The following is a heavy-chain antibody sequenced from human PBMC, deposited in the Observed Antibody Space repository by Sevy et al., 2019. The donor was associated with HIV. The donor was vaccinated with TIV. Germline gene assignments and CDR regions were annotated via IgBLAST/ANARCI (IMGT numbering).Heavy chain of an antibody. CDR3: TRVGGLTDYGMDV. CDR2: IYYNVRI. Sequence: SETPLTCTVSGGSVSSDTYYWTWIRQPPGKGLEFIGYIYYNVRINYNPSLKSRVTISVDTSKNQFSLKVTSVTAADTAVYYCTRVGGLTDYGMDVWGQGTSVTVSS. D-gene: IGHD1-26*01. CDR1: GGSVSSDTYY. V-gene: IGHV4-61*01. J-gene: IGHJ6*02.